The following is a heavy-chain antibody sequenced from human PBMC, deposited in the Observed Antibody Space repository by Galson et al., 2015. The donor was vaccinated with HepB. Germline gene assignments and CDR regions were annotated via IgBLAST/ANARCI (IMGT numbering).Heavy chain of an antibody. Sequence: SVKVSCKASGYTFTAYGINWVRQAPGQGPEWMGWISAHSGDTKYAPKVQGRVTLTTETSTSAAYMELQNLRSGDTAVYYCARGVATYDYYYMDVWGKGTTVTVSS. CDR3: ARGVATYDYYYMDV. D-gene: IGHD5-12*01. CDR2: ISAHSGDT. V-gene: IGHV1-18*01. J-gene: IGHJ6*03. CDR1: GYTFTAYG.